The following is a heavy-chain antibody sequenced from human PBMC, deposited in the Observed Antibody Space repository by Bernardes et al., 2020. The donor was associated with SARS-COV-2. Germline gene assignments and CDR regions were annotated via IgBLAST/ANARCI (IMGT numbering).Heavy chain of an antibody. CDR1: GGSISSYY. CDR3: ARQGVDYYYGMDV. V-gene: IGHV4-59*08. CDR2: IYHSGST. Sequence: SETLSLTCTVSGGSISSYYWSWIRQPPGKGLECIGYIYHSGSTNYNPSLKGRVTISVDTSKNQFSLKLSSVTAADTAVYYCARQGVDYYYGMDVWGQGTTVTVSS. J-gene: IGHJ6*02.